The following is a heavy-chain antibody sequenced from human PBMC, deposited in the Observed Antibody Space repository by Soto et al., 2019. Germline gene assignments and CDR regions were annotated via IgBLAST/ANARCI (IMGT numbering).Heavy chain of an antibody. CDR2: IKSKTDGGTT. Sequence: ESLKISCAASGFTFSNAWMSWVRQAPGKGLEWVGRIKSKTDGGTTDYAAPVKGRFTISRDDSKNTLYLQMNSLKTEDTAVYYCTTVSIGYSYGYPFTNYYYYMDVWGKGTTVTVSS. V-gene: IGHV3-15*01. CDR1: GFTFSNAW. D-gene: IGHD5-18*01. J-gene: IGHJ6*03. CDR3: TTVSIGYSYGYPFTNYYYYMDV.